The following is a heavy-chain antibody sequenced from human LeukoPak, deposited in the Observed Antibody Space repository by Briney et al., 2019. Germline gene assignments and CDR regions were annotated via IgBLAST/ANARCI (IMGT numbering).Heavy chain of an antibody. CDR2: ISYDGSNK. V-gene: IGHV3-30-3*01. CDR3: ARAINSIQLWFTLPWD. CDR1: AYIFSGHW. Sequence: GGSLRLSCEGSAYIFSGHWMNWVRQAPGKGLEWVAVISYDGSNKYYADSVKGRFTISRDNSKNTLYLQMNSLRAEDTAVYYCARAINSIQLWFTLPWDWGQGTLVTVSS. D-gene: IGHD5-18*01. J-gene: IGHJ4*02.